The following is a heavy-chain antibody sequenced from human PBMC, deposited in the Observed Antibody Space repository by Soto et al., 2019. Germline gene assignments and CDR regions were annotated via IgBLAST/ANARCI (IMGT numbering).Heavy chain of an antibody. Sequence: PGGSLRLSCAASGVSRGSHAMSWDRQAPGKGLEWVSAIRGSGGSTFSADSVKGRFTLSRDNSNNTLYLQMNSLSADDPAVYYCAKDPVDSGDSSPFDYWGQGTLVTVPS. D-gene: IGHD4-17*01. CDR1: GVSRGSHA. J-gene: IGHJ4*02. CDR3: AKDPVDSGDSSPFDY. V-gene: IGHV3-23*01. CDR2: IRGSGGST.